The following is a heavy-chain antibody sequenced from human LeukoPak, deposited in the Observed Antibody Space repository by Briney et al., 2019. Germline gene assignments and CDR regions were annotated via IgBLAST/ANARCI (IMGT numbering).Heavy chain of an antibody. CDR1: GGTFSSYA. D-gene: IGHD6-13*01. CDR2: IIPIFGTA. CDR3: ARGGIAAAGTHFDY. Sequence: ASVKVSCKASGGTFSSYAISWVRQAPGQGLEWMGGIIPIFGTANYAQKSQGRVTITADKSTSTAYMELSSLRSEDTAVYYCARGGIAAAGTHFDYWGQGTLVTVSS. V-gene: IGHV1-69*06. J-gene: IGHJ4*02.